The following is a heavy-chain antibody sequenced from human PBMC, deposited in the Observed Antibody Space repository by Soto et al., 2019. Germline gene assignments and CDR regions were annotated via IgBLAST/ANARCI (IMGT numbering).Heavy chain of an antibody. CDR1: GGSFSGYY. V-gene: IGHV4-34*01. Sequence: PSETLSLTCAVYGGSFSGYYWSWIRQPPGKGLEWIGEINHSGSTNYNPSLKSRVTISVDTSKNQFSLKLSSVTAADTAVYYCARLRGNWKPFDYWGQGTPVTVSS. D-gene: IGHD1-20*01. CDR3: ARLRGNWKPFDY. J-gene: IGHJ4*02. CDR2: INHSGST.